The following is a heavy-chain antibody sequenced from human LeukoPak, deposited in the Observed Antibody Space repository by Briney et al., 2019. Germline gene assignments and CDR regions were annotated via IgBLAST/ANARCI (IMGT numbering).Heavy chain of an antibody. J-gene: IGHJ4*02. D-gene: IGHD1-14*01. V-gene: IGHV3-30*02. CDR1: GFTFRDYG. Sequence: PGGSLRLSCAASGFTFRDYGMYWVRQAPGKGLEWVAYIQSNAITKHYADSVKGRFTISRDNFKNTLYLELNNLREEDTAVYLCAKRSPGRIWNYFDSWGGGTRVSVSS. CDR3: AKRSPGRIWNYFDS. CDR2: IQSNAITK.